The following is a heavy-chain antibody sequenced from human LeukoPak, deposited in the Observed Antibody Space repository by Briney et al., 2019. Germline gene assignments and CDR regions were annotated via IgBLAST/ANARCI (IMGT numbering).Heavy chain of an antibody. Sequence: PGGSLRLSCAASGITFSSYAMSWVRQAPGKGLEWVSTISGSGGDTNYADSVKGRFTISRDNFMDTLYLQMNSLRVEDTAVYYCAKDLTFISWNRLHYWGQGTLVTVSS. V-gene: IGHV3-23*01. CDR1: GITFSSYA. J-gene: IGHJ4*02. CDR3: AKDLTFISWNRLHY. D-gene: IGHD1-1*01. CDR2: ISGSGGDT.